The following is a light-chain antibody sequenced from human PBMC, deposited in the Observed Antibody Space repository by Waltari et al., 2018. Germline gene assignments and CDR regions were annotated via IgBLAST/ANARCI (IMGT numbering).Light chain of an antibody. J-gene: IGLJ2*01. CDR3: QSFDSSHVV. V-gene: IGLV6-57*03. CDR1: SGNIATND. Sequence: FMLTPPHSVSESPGKTVTISCTRSSGNIATNDVQWYQQRPGSVPTKVIYEDNQRPSGVPDRFSGSIDSSSNSASLIISGLKAEDEADYYCQSFDSSHVVFGGGTKLTVL. CDR2: EDN.